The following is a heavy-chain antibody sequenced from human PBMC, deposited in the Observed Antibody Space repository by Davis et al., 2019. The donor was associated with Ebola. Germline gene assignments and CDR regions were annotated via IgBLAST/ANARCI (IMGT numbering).Heavy chain of an antibody. V-gene: IGHV3-30-3*01. D-gene: IGHD2-2*01. CDR1: GFTFSSYA. J-gene: IGHJ5*02. Sequence: PGGSLRLSCAASGFTFSSYAVHWVRQAPGKGLEWVAVMSYDGSNKYYADSVRGRFNISRDNSKNTLYLQMNSLRAEDTAVYYCARAKYQLLSVSWFDPWGQGTLVTVSS. CDR3: ARAKYQLLSVSWFDP. CDR2: MSYDGSNK.